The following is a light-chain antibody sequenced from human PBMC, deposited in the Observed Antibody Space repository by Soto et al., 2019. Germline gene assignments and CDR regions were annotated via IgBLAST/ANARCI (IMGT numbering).Light chain of an antibody. CDR3: QQYYGTPYT. J-gene: IGKJ2*01. CDR2: WAS. Sequence: DIVMTQSPDSLAVSLGERATINCKSSQSALYSSNNKNYLAWYQQKPGQPPKLLIYWASTRESGVPDRFSGSGSGTDFTLTISSLQAEDVAVYYCQQYYGTPYTFGQGTNLEIK. CDR1: QSALYSSNNKNY. V-gene: IGKV4-1*01.